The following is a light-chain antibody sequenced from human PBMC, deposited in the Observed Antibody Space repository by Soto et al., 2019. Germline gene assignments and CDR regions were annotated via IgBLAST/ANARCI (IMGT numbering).Light chain of an antibody. J-gene: IGKJ5*01. V-gene: IGKV3-20*01. CDR3: QQYGSSPIT. CDR1: QSVSSTY. CDR2: EAS. Sequence: EIVLTQSPGTLSLSPGERATLSCRASQSVSSTYLAWYQQKPGQAPRLLIYEASSRATGIPDRFSGSGSGTDFTLTISRLEPEDFAVYYCQQYGSSPITFGQGTRLEMK.